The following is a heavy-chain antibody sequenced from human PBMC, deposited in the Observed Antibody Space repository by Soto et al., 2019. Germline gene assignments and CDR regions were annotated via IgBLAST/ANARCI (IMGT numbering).Heavy chain of an antibody. CDR2: FYYSGST. CDR1: GAFINSSIYY. V-gene: IGHV4-39*01. J-gene: IGHJ4*02. D-gene: IGHD5-12*01. Sequence: QLQLQESGPGLVKPSETLSLTCTVSGAFINSSIYYWGWIRQPPGKGLEWIGSFYYSGSTYSNPSLESRVAISVDTSKNQFSLKLTSVTAADTAVYYCARLGYGNGESDYWGQGTRVTVSS. CDR3: ARLGYGNGESDY.